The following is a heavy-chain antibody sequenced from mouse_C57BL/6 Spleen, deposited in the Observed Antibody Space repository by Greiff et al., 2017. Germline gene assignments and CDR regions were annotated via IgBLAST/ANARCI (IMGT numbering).Heavy chain of an antibody. CDR1: GYSFTDYN. D-gene: IGHD2-3*01. CDR2: INPNYGTT. CDR3: AKGDLIYDGYYQYYFDY. J-gene: IGHJ2*01. V-gene: IGHV1-39*01. Sequence: SGPEPVKPGASVKISCKASGYSFTDYNMNWVKQSNGKSLEWIGVINPNYGTTSYNQKFKGKATLTVDQSSSTAYMQLNNLTSEDSAVYYCAKGDLIYDGYYQYYFDYWGQGTTLTVSS.